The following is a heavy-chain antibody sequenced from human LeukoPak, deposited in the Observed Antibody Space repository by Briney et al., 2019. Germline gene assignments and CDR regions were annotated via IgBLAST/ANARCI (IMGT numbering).Heavy chain of an antibody. J-gene: IGHJ4*02. CDR3: AIAASGTLADY. V-gene: IGHV3-64D*09. CDR2: ISSHGGST. D-gene: IGHD6-13*01. CDR1: GFSFSSYT. Sequence: GGSLRLSCAASGFSFSSYTMNWVRQAPGKGQEYVSAISSHGGSTYYADSVKGRFIISRDNSKNTLYLQMSSLRAEDTAVYYCAIAASGTLADYWGQGTLVTVSS.